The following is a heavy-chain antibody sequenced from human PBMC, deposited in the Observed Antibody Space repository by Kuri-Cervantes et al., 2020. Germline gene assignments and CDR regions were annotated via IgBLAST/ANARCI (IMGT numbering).Heavy chain of an antibody. Sequence: LRLSCTVSGGSTSSSDFYWTWIRQTPGKGLEWIGYIYYTGNTYYNPSLKSRVTMSIDTSKSQFSLKLNSVTTTDTAVYYCASKDRRDYYFDRWGQGNLVTVSS. V-gene: IGHV4-30-4*01. D-gene: IGHD2-15*01. J-gene: IGHJ4*02. CDR3: ASKDRRDYYFDR. CDR2: IYYTGNT. CDR1: GGSTSSSDFY.